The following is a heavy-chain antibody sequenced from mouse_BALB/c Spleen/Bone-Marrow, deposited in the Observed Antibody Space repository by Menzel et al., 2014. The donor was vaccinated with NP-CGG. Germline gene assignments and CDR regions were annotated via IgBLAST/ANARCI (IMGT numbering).Heavy chain of an antibody. Sequence: VQLQQSGAELVKPGAPVKLSCKASGYTFTSYWMNWVKQRPGRGLEWIGRIDPSDSETHYNQKFKDKATLTVDKSSSTAYIQRSSLTSEDSAVYYCARSHGYYPYWYFDVWGAGTTVTVSS. V-gene: IGHV1-69*02. D-gene: IGHD2-3*01. CDR3: ARSHGYYPYWYFDV. CDR1: GYTFTSYW. J-gene: IGHJ1*01. CDR2: IDPSDSET.